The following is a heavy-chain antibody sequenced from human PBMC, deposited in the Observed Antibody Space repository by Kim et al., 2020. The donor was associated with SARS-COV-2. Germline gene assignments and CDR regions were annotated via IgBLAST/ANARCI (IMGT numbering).Heavy chain of an antibody. CDR1: GFTFDDYA. J-gene: IGHJ4*02. CDR2: ISWNSGSI. V-gene: IGHV3-9*01. CDR3: AKGLVVVTAIFDY. D-gene: IGHD2-21*02. Sequence: SLRLSCAASGFTFDDYAMHWVRQAPGKGLEWVSGISWNSGSIGYADSVKGRFTISRDNAKNSLYLQMNSLRAEDTALYYCAKGLVVVTAIFDYWGQGTLVTVSS.